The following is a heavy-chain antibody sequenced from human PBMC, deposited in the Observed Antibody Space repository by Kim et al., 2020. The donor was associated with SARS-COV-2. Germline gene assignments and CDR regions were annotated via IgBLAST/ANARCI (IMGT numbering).Heavy chain of an antibody. CDR2: IIPIFGTA. CDR1: GGTFSSYA. D-gene: IGHD6-13*01. V-gene: IGHV1-69*13. J-gene: IGHJ2*01. Sequence: SVKVSCKASGGTFSSYAISWVRQAPGQGLEWMGGIIPIFGTANYAQKFQGRVTITADESTSTAYMELSSLRSEDTAVYYCARVFRQQLVHYYWYFDLWGRGTLVTVSS. CDR3: ARVFRQQLVHYYWYFDL.